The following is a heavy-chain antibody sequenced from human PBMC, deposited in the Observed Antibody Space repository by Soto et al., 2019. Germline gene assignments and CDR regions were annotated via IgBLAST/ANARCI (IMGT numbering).Heavy chain of an antibody. CDR1: SGPSRSYN. CDR3: VRQGIDYLHGLPDV. V-gene: IGHV4-59*08. CDR2: VHYTGDT. J-gene: IGHJ6*02. D-gene: IGHD1-26*01. Sequence: SETLSLTCTVSSGPSRSYNWGWIRQSPRRGLEWIGYVHYTGDTAYNPSLKSRVTISADTSTNNIPLILSSVTAADTAVYYCVRQGIDYLHGLPDVWGHGTTVTASS.